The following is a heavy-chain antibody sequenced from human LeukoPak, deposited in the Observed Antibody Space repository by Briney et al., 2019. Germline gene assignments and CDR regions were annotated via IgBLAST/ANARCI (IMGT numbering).Heavy chain of an antibody. CDR3: ASVLRRDGYLDY. Sequence: RGALRLSCATSGFTFCEYYMSWGPPAPGEGLGWGSYLSSSGSTIYDADSVTRRFTISRYNDKNSLYLQMNSLRAEDTAVYYCASVLRRDGYLDYGGQGPRVTVSA. CDR2: LSSSGSTI. D-gene: IGHD5-24*01. V-gene: IGHV3-11*01. J-gene: IGHJ4*02. CDR1: GFTFCEYY.